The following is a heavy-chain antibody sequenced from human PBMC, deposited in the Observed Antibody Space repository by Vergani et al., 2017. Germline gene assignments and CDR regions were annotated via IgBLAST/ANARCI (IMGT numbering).Heavy chain of an antibody. D-gene: IGHD3-10*01. CDR1: GGTFSSYA. Sequence: QVQLVQSGAEVKKPGSSVKVSCKASGGTFSSYAISWVRQAPGQGLEWMGGIIPIFGTANYAQKFQGRVTITADESTSTAYMELSSLRSEDTAVYYCARAWGVSMVRGVTNRGWFDPWGQGTLVTVSS. CDR2: IIPIFGTA. V-gene: IGHV1-69*01. J-gene: IGHJ5*02. CDR3: ARAWGVSMVRGVTNRGWFDP.